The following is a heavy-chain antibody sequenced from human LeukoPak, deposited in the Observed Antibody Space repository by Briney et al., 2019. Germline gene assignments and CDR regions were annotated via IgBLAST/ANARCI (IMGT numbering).Heavy chain of an antibody. CDR1: GYTFTSYD. D-gene: IGHD3-10*01. V-gene: IGHV1-8*01. J-gene: IGHJ5*02. CDR2: MNPNSGNT. Sequence: ASVKVSCKASGYTFTSYDINWVRQATGQGLEWMGWMNPNSGNTGYAQKFQGRVTMTRNTSISTAYMELSSLRSEDTAVYYYARDARVVRGVIIWWFDPWGQGTLVTVSS. CDR3: ARDARVVRGVIIWWFDP.